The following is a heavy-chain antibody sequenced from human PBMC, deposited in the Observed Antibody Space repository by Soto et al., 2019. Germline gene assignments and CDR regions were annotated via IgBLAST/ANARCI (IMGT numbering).Heavy chain of an antibody. CDR1: GGTISSSNW. CDR3: ARHGRPGAASGSYYNSWFDP. CDR2: IYYSGST. V-gene: IGHV4-4*02. D-gene: IGHD3-10*01. Sequence: SETLSLTCAVSGGTISSSNWLSWVRQPPGKGLEWIGEIYYSGSTNYNPSLKSRVTISVDTSKSQFSLKLSSVTAADTAVYYCARHGRPGAASGSYYNSWFDPWGQGTLVTVSS. J-gene: IGHJ5*02.